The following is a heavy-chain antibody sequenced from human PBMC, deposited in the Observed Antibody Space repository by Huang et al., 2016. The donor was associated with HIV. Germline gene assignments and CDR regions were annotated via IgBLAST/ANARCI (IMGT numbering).Heavy chain of an antibody. J-gene: IGHJ6*03. D-gene: IGHD3-10*01. V-gene: IGHV1-69*13. CDR3: ARGVFDGVWSGDLLPHFYYMDV. CDR2: VVPMFRST. CDR1: GGTFSSYG. Sequence: QVQLVQSGAEMKKPGSSVKVSCTAPGGTFSSYGISWVRQAPGQGLEWIGGVVPMFRSTDYAQKFQGRLTITADESTSTAYMELSSLRSQDSAIYFCARGVFDGVWSGDLLPHFYYMDVWGKGTTVTVSS.